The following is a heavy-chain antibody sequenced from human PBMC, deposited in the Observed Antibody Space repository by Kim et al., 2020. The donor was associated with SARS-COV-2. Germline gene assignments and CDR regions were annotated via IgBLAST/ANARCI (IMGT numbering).Heavy chain of an antibody. D-gene: IGHD4-17*01. V-gene: IGHV2-70*01. CDR3: ARNSGHYGDYIYDY. J-gene: IGHJ4*02. Sequence: STSLKTRLTISKDTSKNQVVLTMTNMDPVDTATYYCARNSGHYGDYIYDYWGQGTLVTVSS.